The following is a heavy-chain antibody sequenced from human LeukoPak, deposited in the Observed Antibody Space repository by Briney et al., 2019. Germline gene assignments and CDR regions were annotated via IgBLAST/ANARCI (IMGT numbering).Heavy chain of an antibody. Sequence: PGGSLRPSCPASGFTFSSYAMSWFRKAPGKGLEWVSGISGSGGSTYYADSVKGRFTISRDNSKNTLYLQMNSLRAEDTAVYYCAKVHTALDLLFDYWGQGTLVTVSS. J-gene: IGHJ4*02. CDR1: GFTFSSYA. V-gene: IGHV3-23*01. D-gene: IGHD5-18*01. CDR3: AKVHTALDLLFDY. CDR2: ISGSGGST.